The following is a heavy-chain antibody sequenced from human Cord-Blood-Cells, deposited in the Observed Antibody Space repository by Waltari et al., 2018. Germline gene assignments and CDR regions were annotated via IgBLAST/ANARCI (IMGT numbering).Heavy chain of an antibody. J-gene: IGHJ3*02. Sequence: QVQLVQSGAEVKKPGSSVKVSCKASGGTFSSYAISWVRQAPGQGLEWMGGIIPSRGIANYAQKVQGRVTITADESTSTAYMELSRLRSEDTAVYYCAREGDYGGNYDAFDIWGQGTMVTVSS. CDR2: IIPSRGIA. V-gene: IGHV1-69*04. D-gene: IGHD4-17*01. CDR1: GGTFSSYA. CDR3: AREGDYGGNYDAFDI.